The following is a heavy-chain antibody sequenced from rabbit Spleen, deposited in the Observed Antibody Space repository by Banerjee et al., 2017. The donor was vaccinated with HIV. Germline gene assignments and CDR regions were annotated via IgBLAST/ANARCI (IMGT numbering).Heavy chain of an antibody. CDR2: IDAGSSGST. CDR3: GRSAGGNYGYSSYL. CDR1: GFAFSGDSW. D-gene: IGHD8-1*01. Sequence: QEQLEESGGDLVKPGASLTLTCTASGFAFSGDSWICWVRQAPGKGLEWIACIDAGSSGSTYYASWAKGRFTISKTSSTTVTLQMTSLTAADTATYFCGRSAGGNYGYSSYLWGPGTLVTVS. J-gene: IGHJ4*01. V-gene: IGHV1S45*01.